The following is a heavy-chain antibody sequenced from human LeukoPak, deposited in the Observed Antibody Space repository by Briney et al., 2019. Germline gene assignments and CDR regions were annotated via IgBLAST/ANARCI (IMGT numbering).Heavy chain of an antibody. CDR2: IYYSGST. V-gene: IGHV4-59*01. CDR1: GDSLSSYY. CDR3: ARVEMTTVGFYYYMDV. D-gene: IGHD5-24*01. J-gene: IGHJ6*03. Sequence: SETLSLTCTVSGDSLSSYYWSWIRQPPGKGLEWIGYIYYSGSTNYNPSLKSRVTISVDTSKNQFSLKLSSVTAADTAVYYCARVEMTTVGFYYYMDVWGKGTTVTVSS.